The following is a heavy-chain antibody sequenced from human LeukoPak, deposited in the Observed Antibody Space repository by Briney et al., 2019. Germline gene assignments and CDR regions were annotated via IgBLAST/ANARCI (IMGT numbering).Heavy chain of an antibody. Sequence: PGGSLRLSCAASGFTFSNAWMSWVRQAPGKGLEWVGRIKSKTDGGTTDYAAPVKGRFTISRDDSKNTLYLRMNSLKTEDTAVYYCTQLIVVVPAAILGDAFDIWAKGQWSPSLQ. CDR2: IKSKTDGGTT. J-gene: IGHJ3*02. V-gene: IGHV3-15*01. CDR3: TQLIVVVPAAILGDAFDI. CDR1: GFTFSNAW. D-gene: IGHD2-2*02.